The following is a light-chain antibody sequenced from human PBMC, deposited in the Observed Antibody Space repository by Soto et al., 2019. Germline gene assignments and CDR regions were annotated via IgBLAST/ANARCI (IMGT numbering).Light chain of an antibody. Sequence: QSALTQPHSACGSFGQSVTISCTGTSSDVGGYNYVSWYQQHPGKAPKLMIYEVSERPSGVPDRFSGSKSGNTASLTVSGLQADDEADYYCSSYSGTNYHYVFGTGTKVTVL. J-gene: IGLJ1*01. CDR1: SSDVGGYNY. CDR3: SSYSGTNYHYV. V-gene: IGLV2-8*01. CDR2: EVS.